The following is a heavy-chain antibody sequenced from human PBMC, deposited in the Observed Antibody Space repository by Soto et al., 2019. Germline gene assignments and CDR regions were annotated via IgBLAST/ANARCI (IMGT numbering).Heavy chain of an antibody. CDR2: ISGSGGST. CDR3: AKGLYYDSSGYLFFDY. D-gene: IGHD3-22*01. Sequence: EVQLLESGGGLVQPGGSLRLSCAASGFTFSSYAMSWVRQAPGKGLEWVSAISGSGGSTYYADSVKGRFTISRDNSKNTLYLQMNSLRAEDTAVYYCAKGLYYDSSGYLFFDYWGQGTLVTVSS. V-gene: IGHV3-23*01. CDR1: GFTFSSYA. J-gene: IGHJ4*02.